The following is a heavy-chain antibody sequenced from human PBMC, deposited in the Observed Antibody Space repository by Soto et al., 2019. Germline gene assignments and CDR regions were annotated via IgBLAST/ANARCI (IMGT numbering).Heavy chain of an antibody. Sequence: SETLSLTCSFSGDSVTSHYLTWIRQSPEKGLEWIGYMHYTGFSHYNPSLKSRLTISVDRSKNQFTLQLTSVTVADTAVYYCARAAYFWSGYYTFYFDYWGQGTLVTVSS. CDR2: MHYTGFS. CDR1: GDSVTSHY. D-gene: IGHD3-3*01. V-gene: IGHV4-59*02. CDR3: ARAAYFWSGYYTFYFDY. J-gene: IGHJ4*02.